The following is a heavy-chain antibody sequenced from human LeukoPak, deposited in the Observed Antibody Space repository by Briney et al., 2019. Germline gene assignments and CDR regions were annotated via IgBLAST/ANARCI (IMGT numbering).Heavy chain of an antibody. CDR3: AVFYYDASGYYYPEEY. D-gene: IGHD3-22*01. V-gene: IGHV4-61*02. J-gene: IGHJ4*02. CDR2: IYTSGNT. CDR1: GASISSSSYY. Sequence: TLSLTCTVSGASISSSSYYWSWIRQPAGRGLEWIGRIYTSGNTNYNPSLKSRVTMSIDTSKNQYSLKLSSVTAADTAVYYCAVFYYDASGYYYPEEYWGQGTLVTVSS.